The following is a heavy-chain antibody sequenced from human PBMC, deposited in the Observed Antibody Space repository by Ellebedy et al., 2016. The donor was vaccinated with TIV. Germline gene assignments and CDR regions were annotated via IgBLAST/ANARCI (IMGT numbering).Heavy chain of an antibody. J-gene: IGHJ4*02. D-gene: IGHD6-13*01. CDR1: GGTFSSYA. CDR3: ARLGVIAAAGASDY. Sequence: AASVKVSCKASGGTFSSYAISWVRQAPGQGLEWMGRIIPILGIANCAQKFQGRVTITADKSTSTAYMELSSLRSEDTAVYYCARLGVIAAAGASDYWGQGTLVIVSS. V-gene: IGHV1-69*04. CDR2: IIPILGIA.